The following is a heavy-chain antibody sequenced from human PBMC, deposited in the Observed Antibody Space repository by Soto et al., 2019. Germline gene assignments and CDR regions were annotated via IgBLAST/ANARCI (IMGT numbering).Heavy chain of an antibody. CDR1: GDSISSYY. CDR2: IYISGST. CDR3: ARGVLRYYYYGMDV. J-gene: IGHJ6*02. V-gene: IGHV4-59*01. Sequence: SETLSLTCTVSGDSISSYYWSWIRQPPGRGLEWIGYIYISGSTNYNPSLTGRVTISVDTSKNQFSLKLTSVTAADTAVYYCARGVLRYYYYGMDVWGQGTTVTVSS.